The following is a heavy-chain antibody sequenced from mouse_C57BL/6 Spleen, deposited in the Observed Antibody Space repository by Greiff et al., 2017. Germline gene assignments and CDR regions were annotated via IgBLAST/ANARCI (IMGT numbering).Heavy chain of an antibody. Sequence: QVQLQQPGAELVKPGASVKLSCKASGYTFTSYWMHWVKQRPGQGLEWIGMIHPNSGSTNYNEKFKSKATLTVDKSSSTAYMQLISLTSEDAAVYYCARVSTVVAPYFDYWGQGTTLTVSS. CDR2: IHPNSGST. CDR1: GYTFTSYW. J-gene: IGHJ2*01. V-gene: IGHV1-64*01. D-gene: IGHD1-1*01. CDR3: ARVSTVVAPYFDY.